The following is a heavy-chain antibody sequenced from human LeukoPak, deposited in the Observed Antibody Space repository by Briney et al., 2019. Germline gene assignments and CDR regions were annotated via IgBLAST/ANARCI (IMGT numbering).Heavy chain of an antibody. V-gene: IGHV1-18*01. CDR2: ISGYNGDT. D-gene: IGHD1-26*01. CDR1: GGTFSSYA. CDR3: ARSGSYPY. J-gene: IGHJ4*02. Sequence: VKVSCKASGGTFSSYAISWVRQAPGQGLEWMGWISGYNGDTNYAQKFQGRVTMTTDTSTNTAYMELRSLRSDDTAVYYCARSGSYPYWGQGTLVTVSS.